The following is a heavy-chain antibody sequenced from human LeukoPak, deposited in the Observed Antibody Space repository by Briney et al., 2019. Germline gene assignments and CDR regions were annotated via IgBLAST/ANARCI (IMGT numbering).Heavy chain of an antibody. D-gene: IGHD3-22*01. CDR3: ARDRPYYYDSSGYYYDY. CDR1: GGSISSGSYY. J-gene: IGHJ4*02. CDR2: IYTSGST. V-gene: IGHV4-61*02. Sequence: SETLSLTCAVSGGSISSGSYYWSWIRQPAGKGLEWIGRIYTSGSTNYNPSLKSRVTISVDTSKNQFSLKLSSVTAADTAVYYCARDRPYYYDSSGYYYDYWGQGTLVTVSS.